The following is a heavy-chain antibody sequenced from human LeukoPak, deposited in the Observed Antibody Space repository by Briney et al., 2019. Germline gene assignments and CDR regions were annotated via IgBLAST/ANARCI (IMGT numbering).Heavy chain of an antibody. J-gene: IGHJ3*02. Sequence: SVKVSCKTSGGTLSSYTITWVRQAPGQGLEWMGGIIPIFGTTNYAQKFQGRVTITADESTSTAYMELSSLRSEDTAVYYCARGWQLGGDLGDAFDIWGQGTMVTVSS. V-gene: IGHV1-69*13. D-gene: IGHD2-21*01. CDR2: IIPIFGTT. CDR1: GGTLSSYT. CDR3: ARGWQLGGDLGDAFDI.